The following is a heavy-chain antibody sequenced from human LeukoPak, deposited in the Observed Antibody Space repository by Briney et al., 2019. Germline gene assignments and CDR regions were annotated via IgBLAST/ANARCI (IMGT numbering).Heavy chain of an antibody. CDR2: IIPIFGTA. CDR3: ASQDYDILTGLDY. D-gene: IGHD3-9*01. Sequence: ASVKVSCKASGGTFSSYAISWVRQAPGQGLEWMGRIIPIFGTANYAQKFQGRVTITADESTSTAYMELSSLRSEDTAVYYCASQDYDILTGLDYWGQGTLVTVSS. J-gene: IGHJ4*02. CDR1: GGTFSSYA. V-gene: IGHV1-69*13.